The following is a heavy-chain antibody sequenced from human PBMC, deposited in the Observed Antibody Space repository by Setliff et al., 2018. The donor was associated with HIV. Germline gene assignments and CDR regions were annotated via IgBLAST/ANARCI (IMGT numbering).Heavy chain of an antibody. CDR1: GGSISSYY. CDR2: IYYSGST. CDR3: ARQVSIPGVAVTPLDY. D-gene: IGHD3-3*01. V-gene: IGHV4-59*08. Sequence: SETLSLTCTVSGGSISSYYWSWIRQPPGKGLEWIGYIYYSGSTNYNPSLKSRLTMSVDTSNRQFSLKLTSVTAADGAVYYCARQVSIPGVAVTPLDYWGQGSLVTVSS. J-gene: IGHJ4*02.